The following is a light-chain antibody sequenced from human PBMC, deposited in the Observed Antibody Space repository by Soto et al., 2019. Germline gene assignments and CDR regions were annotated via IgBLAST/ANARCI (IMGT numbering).Light chain of an antibody. CDR1: EILSNF. CDR2: DAF. CDR3: QHRTKWPLT. Sequence: DIVLTQAPATLSLSPGERATLSCRASEILSNFLAWYQLRPAQVPRLLLSDAFNRATGVPARFSGSGSGTDFTLTIDNVEPEDSAVYFCQHRTKWPLTFGGGTKVDI. J-gene: IGKJ4*02. V-gene: IGKV3-11*01.